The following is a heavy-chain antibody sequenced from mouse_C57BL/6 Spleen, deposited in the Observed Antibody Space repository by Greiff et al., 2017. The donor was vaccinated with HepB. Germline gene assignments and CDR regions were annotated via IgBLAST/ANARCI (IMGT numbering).Heavy chain of an antibody. Sequence: EVHLLESGGGLVKPGGSLKLSCAASGFTFSSYAMSWVRQTPEKRLEWVATISDGGSYTYYPDNVKGRFTISRDNAKNNLYLQMSHLKSEDTAMYYCARAQAAWFAYWGQGTLVTVSA. CDR2: ISDGGSYT. CDR1: GFTFSSYA. J-gene: IGHJ3*01. V-gene: IGHV5-4*01. D-gene: IGHD3-2*02. CDR3: ARAQAAWFAY.